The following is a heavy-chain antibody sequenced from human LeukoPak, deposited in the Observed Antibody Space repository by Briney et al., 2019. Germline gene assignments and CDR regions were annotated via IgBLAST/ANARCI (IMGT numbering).Heavy chain of an antibody. V-gene: IGHV4-34*01. J-gene: IGHJ4*02. CDR3: ARGKNDARNYYDSSGYPIGDY. CDR1: GGSFSGYY. CDR2: INHSGST. D-gene: IGHD3-22*01. Sequence: SETLSLTCAVYGGSFSGYYWSWIRQPPGKGLEWIGEINHSGSTNYNPSLKSRVTISVDTSKNQFSLKLSSVTAADTAVYYCARGKNDARNYYDSSGYPIGDYWGQGTLATVSS.